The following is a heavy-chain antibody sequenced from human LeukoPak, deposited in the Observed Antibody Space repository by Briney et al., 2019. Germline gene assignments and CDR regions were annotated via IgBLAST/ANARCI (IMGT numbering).Heavy chain of an antibody. CDR1: GYTFTSYG. CDR2: ISAYNGNT. D-gene: IGHD3-10*01. CDR3: ASEDYYGSGRPLGPFDY. J-gene: IGHJ4*02. Sequence: GASVKVSCKASGYTFTSYGISWVRQAPGQGLEWMGWISAYNGNTNYAQKLQGRVTMTTDTSTSTAYMELRSLRSEDTAVYYCASEDYYGSGRPLGPFDYWGQGTLVTVSS. V-gene: IGHV1-18*01.